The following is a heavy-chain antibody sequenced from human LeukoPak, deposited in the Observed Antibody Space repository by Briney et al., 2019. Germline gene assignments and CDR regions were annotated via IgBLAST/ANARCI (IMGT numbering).Heavy chain of an antibody. CDR2: ISSSGTNI. V-gene: IGHV3-48*03. CDR3: ARNLADV. Sequence: GGSLRLSCAASGFTFRNYEMNWVRQAPGKGLEWVSYISSSGTNIKYADSVRGRLTISRDNAKNSLYLQMNSLRAEDTAVYYCARNLADVWGQGTTVTVSS. CDR1: GFTFRNYE. J-gene: IGHJ6*02.